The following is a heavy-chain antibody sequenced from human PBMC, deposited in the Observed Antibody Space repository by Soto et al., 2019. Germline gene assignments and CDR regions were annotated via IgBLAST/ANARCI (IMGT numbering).Heavy chain of an antibody. CDR1: GFTFSSYS. CDR2: ISSSSSYI. J-gene: IGHJ3*02. D-gene: IGHD1-26*01. Sequence: GGSLRLSCAASGFTFSSYSMNWVRQAPGKGLEWVSSISSSSSYIYYADSVKGRITISRDNAKNSLYLQMNSLRAEDTSWDYCARDRAELPGDSFDIWGQGTMVTVSS. V-gene: IGHV3-21*01. CDR3: ARDRAELPGDSFDI.